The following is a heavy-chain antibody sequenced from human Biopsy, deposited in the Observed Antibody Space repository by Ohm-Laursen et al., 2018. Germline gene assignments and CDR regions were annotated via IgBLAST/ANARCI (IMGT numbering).Heavy chain of an antibody. CDR1: GGSISRSSYY. Sequence: GTLSLTWAVTGGSISRSSYYWDWIRQPPGKGLEWIGSIYYSGSTYYNPSLKSRVTISADRSKNHFSLKLTSVTAADTAMYYCARQESATSPLDYWGQGSLVTVSS. J-gene: IGHJ4*02. V-gene: IGHV4-39*01. CDR2: IYYSGST. CDR3: ARQESATSPLDY.